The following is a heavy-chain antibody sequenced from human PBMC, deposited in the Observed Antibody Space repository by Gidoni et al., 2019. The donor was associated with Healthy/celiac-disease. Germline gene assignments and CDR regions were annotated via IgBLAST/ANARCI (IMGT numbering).Heavy chain of an antibody. CDR3: TRDDSGYDSHYFDY. V-gene: IGHV3-49*05. CDR1: GFTLGDYA. CDR2: IRSKAYGGTT. D-gene: IGHD5-12*01. Sequence: EVQLVESGGGLVKPGRSLRLSCTASGFTLGDYAMSWFRQAPGKGLEWGGFIRSKAYGGTTEYAASVKGRFTISRDDSKSIAYLQMNSLKTEDTAVYYCTRDDSGYDSHYFDYWGQGTLVTVSS. J-gene: IGHJ4*02.